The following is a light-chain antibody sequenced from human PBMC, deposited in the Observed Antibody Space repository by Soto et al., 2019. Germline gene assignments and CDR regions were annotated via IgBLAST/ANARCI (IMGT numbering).Light chain of an antibody. Sequence: QSALTQPGSVSGSPGQSITISCTGTSRDVGGYNYVSWYQQHPGKAPKLMIYDVSNRPSGVSNRFSGSKSGNTASLTISGLQAEDEADYYCSSYTSSSTFVVFGGGTKLTVL. CDR1: SRDVGGYNY. CDR3: SSYTSSSTFVV. V-gene: IGLV2-14*01. CDR2: DVS. J-gene: IGLJ2*01.